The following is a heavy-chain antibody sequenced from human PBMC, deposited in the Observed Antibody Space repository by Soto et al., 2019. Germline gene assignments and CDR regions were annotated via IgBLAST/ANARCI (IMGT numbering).Heavy chain of an antibody. CDR3: AKDSARYSGSYPSIG. CDR2: ISYDGSNK. J-gene: IGHJ4*02. CDR1: GFTFSSYG. Sequence: PGGSLRLSCAASGFTFSSYGMHWVRQAPGKGLEWVAVISYDGSNKYYADSVKGRFTISRDNSKNTLYLQMNSLRAEDTAVYYCAKDSARYSGSYPSIGWGQGTLVTVSS. V-gene: IGHV3-30*18. D-gene: IGHD1-26*01.